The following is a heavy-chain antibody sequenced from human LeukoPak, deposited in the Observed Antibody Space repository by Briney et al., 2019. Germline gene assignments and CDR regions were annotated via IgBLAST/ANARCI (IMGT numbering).Heavy chain of an antibody. J-gene: IGHJ3*02. Sequence: GGALRLSCAASGFTFSSYSMNWVRQAPGKVLEWVSSISSSGTYVYYADSVKGRFTISRDNAKNSLSLQMNSLRADDAAVYYCARASSKQLAGYLPDGFDIWGQGTMVTVSS. CDR1: GFTFSSYS. CDR2: ISSSGTYV. CDR3: ARASSKQLAGYLPDGFDI. V-gene: IGHV3-21*01. D-gene: IGHD3-9*01.